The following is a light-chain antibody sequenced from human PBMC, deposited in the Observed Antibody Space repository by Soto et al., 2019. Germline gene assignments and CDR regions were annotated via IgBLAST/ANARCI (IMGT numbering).Light chain of an antibody. CDR2: YDS. Sequence: SYELTQPPSVSVAPGKTARITCGGNNIGSKSVHWYQQKPGQAPVLVIYYDSDRPSGIPERFSGSNSGNTATLTISGVEAGDEADYYCQVWDSSSDHPHAVFGGGTQLTVL. J-gene: IGLJ7*01. CDR1: NIGSKS. V-gene: IGLV3-21*04. CDR3: QVWDSSSDHPHAV.